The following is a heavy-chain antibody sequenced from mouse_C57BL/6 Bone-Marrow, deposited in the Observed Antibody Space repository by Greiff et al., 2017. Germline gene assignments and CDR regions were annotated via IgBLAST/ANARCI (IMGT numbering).Heavy chain of an antibody. CDR1: GYAFTNYL. D-gene: IGHD2-5*01. CDR3: ARSAYYSNYYAMDY. Sequence: QVHVKQSGAELVRPGTSVKVSCKASGYAFTNYLIEWVKQRPGKGLEWIGVINPGSGGTNYNEKFKGKETLTADKSSSTAYMQLSSLTSEDSAVYFYARSAYYSNYYAMDYWGRGTSVTVSS. J-gene: IGHJ4*01. CDR2: INPGSGGT. V-gene: IGHV1-54*01.